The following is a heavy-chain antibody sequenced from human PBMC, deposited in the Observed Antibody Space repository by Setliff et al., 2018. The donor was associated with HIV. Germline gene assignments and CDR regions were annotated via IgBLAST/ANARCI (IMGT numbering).Heavy chain of an antibody. CDR3: ARISVASRYNSDMDV. D-gene: IGHD5-12*01. J-gene: IGHJ6*03. V-gene: IGHV3-30*01. CDR1: GFTFNTFA. Sequence: GGSLRLSCVASGFTFNTFAMHWVRQAPGKGLEWVSVITYDATRTSYADSVKGRFTISRDNSKNTVFLQLNTLRPEDTAVYYCARISVASRYNSDMDVWGKGTTVTVSS. CDR2: ITYDATRT.